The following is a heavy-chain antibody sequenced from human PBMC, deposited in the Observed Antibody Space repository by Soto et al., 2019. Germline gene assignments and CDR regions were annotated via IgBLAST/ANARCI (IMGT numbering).Heavy chain of an antibody. V-gene: IGHV1-8*01. D-gene: IGHD2-2*02. Sequence: QVQLVQSGAEVKTPGASVKVSCKASGYTFSKYDMNWVRQAPGQGLEWMGWMNPTSGNTGYAQKFQGRLTMTWDTAIGIAHMELSSLRNEGTGVYYCARSDGHTFNWLDSWGQGTLVNVSA. J-gene: IGHJ5*01. CDR2: MNPTSGNT. CDR1: GYTFSKYD. CDR3: ARSDGHTFNWLDS.